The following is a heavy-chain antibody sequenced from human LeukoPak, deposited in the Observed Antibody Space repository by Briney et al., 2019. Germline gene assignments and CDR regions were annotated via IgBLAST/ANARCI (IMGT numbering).Heavy chain of an antibody. J-gene: IGHJ4*02. CDR3: ARAGYMVRGVIDY. CDR2: IYYSGST. D-gene: IGHD3-10*01. Sequence: PSETLSLTCTVSGGSISSYYWSWIRQPPGKGLEWIGYIYYSGSTNYIPSLKSRVTISVDTSKNQFSLKLSSVTAADTAVYYCARAGYMVRGVIDYWGQGTLVTVSS. CDR1: GGSISSYY. V-gene: IGHV4-59*01.